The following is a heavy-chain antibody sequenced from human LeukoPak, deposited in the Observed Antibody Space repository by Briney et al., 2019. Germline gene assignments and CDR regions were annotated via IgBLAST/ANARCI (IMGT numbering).Heavy chain of an antibody. CDR2: IIPIFGTA. CDR1: GYTFTSYA. Sequence: SVKVSCKASGYTFTSYAISWVRQAPGQGLEWMGGIIPIFGTANYAQKFQGRVTITADESTSTAYMELSSLRSEDTAVYYCARGRGEVGATTLWDYWGQGTLVTVSS. J-gene: IGHJ4*02. D-gene: IGHD1-26*01. CDR3: ARGRGEVGATTLWDY. V-gene: IGHV1-69*13.